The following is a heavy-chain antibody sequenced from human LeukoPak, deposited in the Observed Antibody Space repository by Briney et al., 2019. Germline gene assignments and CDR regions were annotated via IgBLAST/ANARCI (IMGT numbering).Heavy chain of an antibody. Sequence: PSETLSLTCTVSGGSISSGGYYWTWIRQHPGKGLEWIGNVYYSGSTDYNPSLRSRVTISVDTSKNQFSLRVTSVTAADTAIYYCARDLTGLNWLDLWGQGTLVTVSS. CDR2: VYYSGST. D-gene: IGHD3-9*01. CDR3: ARDLTGLNWLDL. CDR1: GGSISSGGYY. V-gene: IGHV4-31*03. J-gene: IGHJ5*02.